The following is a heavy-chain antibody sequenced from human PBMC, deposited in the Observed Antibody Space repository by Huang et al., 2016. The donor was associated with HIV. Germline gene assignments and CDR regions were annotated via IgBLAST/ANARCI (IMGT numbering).Heavy chain of an antibody. J-gene: IGHJ6*02. CDR1: GASFTGNY. CDR2: INDRGAT. CDR3: ARQWVLLDYLMGMDV. D-gene: IGHD3-3*01. V-gene: IGHV4-34*01. Sequence: QVHLQQWGAGLLKPSETLTLTCAVSGASFTGNYWTWIRQTPGKWLEWIGEINDRGATMYNPALESRVTISIDRSKKQFSLRLSSMTAADTAVYYCARQWVLLDYLMGMDVWGQGTTVIVSS.